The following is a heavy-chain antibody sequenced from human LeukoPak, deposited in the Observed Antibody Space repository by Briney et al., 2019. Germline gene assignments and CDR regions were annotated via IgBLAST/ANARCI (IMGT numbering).Heavy chain of an antibody. CDR2: IKSKTDGGTT. CDR1: GFTSTNAW. V-gene: IGHV3-15*01. D-gene: IGHD3-3*01. CDR3: TTDPIPGEDFWSGYFLGRNPPHVAS. J-gene: IGHJ5*02. Sequence: PGGSLRLSCAVSGFTSTNAWMSWVRQAPGRGLEWVGRIKSKTDGGTTDYAAPVKGRFTISRDDSKNTLYLQMNSLKTEDTAVYYCTTDPIPGEDFWSGYFLGRNPPHVASWGQGTLVTVSS.